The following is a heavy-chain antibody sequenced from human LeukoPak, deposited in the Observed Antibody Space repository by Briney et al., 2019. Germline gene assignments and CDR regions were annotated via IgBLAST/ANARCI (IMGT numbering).Heavy chain of an antibody. CDR2: IYSGGSP. D-gene: IGHD6-13*01. J-gene: IGHJ6*03. CDR3: ARSGEYSSSWYGGYYYYMDV. Sequence: GGSLRLSCAASGFTVSSNYMSWVRQAPGKGLEWVSVIYSGGSPYYADSVKGRFTISRDNSKNTLYLQMNSLRAEDTVVYYCARSGEYSSSWYGGYYYYMDVWGKGTTVTISS. CDR1: GFTVSSNY. V-gene: IGHV3-53*01.